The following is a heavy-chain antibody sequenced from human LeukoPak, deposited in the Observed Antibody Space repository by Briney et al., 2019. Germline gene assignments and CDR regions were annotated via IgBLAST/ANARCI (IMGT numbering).Heavy chain of an antibody. CDR3: ARDDNTVTNDYFDY. V-gene: IGHV1-2*02. CDR1: GYTFTGYY. Sequence: ASAKVSCKASGYTFTGYYMHWVRQAPGQGLEWMGWINPNSGGTNYAQKFQGRVTMTRDTSISTAYMELSRLRSDDTAVYYCARDDNTVTNDYFDYWGQGTLVTVSS. CDR2: INPNSGGT. D-gene: IGHD4-17*01. J-gene: IGHJ4*02.